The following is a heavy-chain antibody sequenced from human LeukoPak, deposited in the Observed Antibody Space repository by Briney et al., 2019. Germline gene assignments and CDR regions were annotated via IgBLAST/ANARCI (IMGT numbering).Heavy chain of an antibody. CDR2: ISRTGNSI. J-gene: IGHJ4*02. V-gene: IGHV3-48*04. D-gene: IGHD6-13*01. CDR1: GFTFSTYW. Sequence: GGSLRLSCAASGFTFSTYWMNWVRLAPGKGLEWISYISRTGNSIYYADSVKGRFTISRDSAKNSLYLQMNSLRAEDTAVYYCARGPYSSNWYVDYWGQGTLVTVAS. CDR3: ARGPYSSNWYVDY.